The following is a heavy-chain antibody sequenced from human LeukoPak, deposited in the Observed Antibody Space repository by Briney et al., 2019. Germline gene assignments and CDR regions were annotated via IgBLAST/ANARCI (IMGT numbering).Heavy chain of an antibody. CDR2: INHSGST. Sequence: SETLSLTCAVYGGSFSSYYWSWIRQPPGKGLEWIGEINHSGSTNYNPSLKSRVTISVDTSKNQFSLKLSSVTAADTAVYYCARHVAVTMVRGVSPINWFDPWGQGTLVTVSS. D-gene: IGHD3-10*01. V-gene: IGHV4-34*01. CDR3: ARHVAVTMVRGVSPINWFDP. J-gene: IGHJ5*02. CDR1: GGSFSSYY.